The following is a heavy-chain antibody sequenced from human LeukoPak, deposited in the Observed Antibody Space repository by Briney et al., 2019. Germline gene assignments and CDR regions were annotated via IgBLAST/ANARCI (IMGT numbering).Heavy chain of an antibody. CDR2: ISGSGSTT. CDR1: GFTFRTYA. CDR3: ANAIQGN. Sequence: GGSLRLSCVASGFTFRTYAMSWVRQAPGKGLEWVSAISGSGSTTYYADSVKGRFTISRDNSKNTLFLQMNSLTAEDTAVYYCANAIQGNWGQGTLVTVSS. J-gene: IGHJ4*02. V-gene: IGHV3-23*01.